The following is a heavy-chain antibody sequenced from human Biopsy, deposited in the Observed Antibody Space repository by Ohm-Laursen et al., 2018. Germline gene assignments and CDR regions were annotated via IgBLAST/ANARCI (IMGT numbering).Heavy chain of an antibody. J-gene: IGHJ3*02. V-gene: IGHV3-9*01. CDR2: MSRNNGFI. Sequence: SLRLSCTAAGFKFDDYAMHWVRQTPGKGLEWVSGMSRNNGFIGYADSVKGRFTISRDNGQNSLYLQMNNLITKDTAVYYCARDISPSTFPENTLDIWGQGTMVTVSS. D-gene: IGHD2/OR15-2a*01. CDR3: ARDISPSTFPENTLDI. CDR1: GFKFDDYA.